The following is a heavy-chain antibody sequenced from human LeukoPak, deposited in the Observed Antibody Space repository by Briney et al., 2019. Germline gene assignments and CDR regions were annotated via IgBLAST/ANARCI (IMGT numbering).Heavy chain of an antibody. D-gene: IGHD7-27*01. V-gene: IGHV4-39*01. J-gene: IGHJ6*02. Sequence: SQTLSLTCTVSGGSISSSCYCWGWIRQPPGKGLEWIGRIDKRASTSYNPSLRSRFTISVDTPKNQFSLNLISVTAADTAVYYCARQQSNWASGPGMDVRGQGTTVTVSS. CDR1: GGSISSSCYC. CDR3: ARQQSNWASGPGMDV. CDR2: IDKRAST.